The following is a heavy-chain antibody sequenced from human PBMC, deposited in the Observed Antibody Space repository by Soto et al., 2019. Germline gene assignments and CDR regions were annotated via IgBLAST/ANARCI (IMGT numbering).Heavy chain of an antibody. V-gene: IGHV4-59*01. J-gene: IGHJ6*01. CDR2: IYYSGST. CDR3: ARGPGIAAAGPPWGMEV. Sequence: SETLSLTCTVSGGSISSYYWSWIRQPPGKGLEWIGYIYYSGSTNYNPSLKSRVTISVDTSKNQFSLKLSSVTAADTAVYYCARGPGIAAAGPPWGMEVWGQGTTVTVSS. CDR1: GGSISSYY. D-gene: IGHD6-13*01.